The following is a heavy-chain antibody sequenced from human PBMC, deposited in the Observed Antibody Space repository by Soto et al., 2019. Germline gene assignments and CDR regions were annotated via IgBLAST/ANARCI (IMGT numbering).Heavy chain of an antibody. V-gene: IGHV1-18*01. CDR1: GYTFTSYG. J-gene: IGHJ4*02. Sequence: GASVKVSCKASGYTFTSYGISWVRQAPGQGLEWMGWISAYNGNTNYAQKLQGRVTMTTDTSTSTAYMELRSLRSDDTAVYYCARDATLLRFLEWLPGTFLFDYWGQGTLVTVS. CDR3: ARDATLLRFLEWLPGTFLFDY. D-gene: IGHD3-3*01. CDR2: ISAYNGNT.